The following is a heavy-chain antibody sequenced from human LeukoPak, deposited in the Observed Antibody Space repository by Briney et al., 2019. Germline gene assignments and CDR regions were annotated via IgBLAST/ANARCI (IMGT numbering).Heavy chain of an antibody. Sequence: PGGSLRLSCAASGFTFSSYSMNWVRQAPGKGLEWVSSISSSSSYIYYADSVKGRFTISSDNAKNSLYLQMNSLRAEDTAVYYCASVKQWLSRVTNYWGQGTLVTVSS. CDR2: ISSSSSYI. V-gene: IGHV3-21*01. CDR3: ASVKQWLSRVTNY. J-gene: IGHJ4*02. CDR1: GFTFSSYS. D-gene: IGHD6-19*01.